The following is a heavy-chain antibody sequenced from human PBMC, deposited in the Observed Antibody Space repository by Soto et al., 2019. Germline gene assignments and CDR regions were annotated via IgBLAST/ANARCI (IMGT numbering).Heavy chain of an antibody. V-gene: IGHV1-18*01. CDR2: ISAYNGST. CDR1: GYTFTNYG. Sequence: QVQLVQSGAEVKKPGASVKVSCKASGYTFTNYGISWGRQAPGQGVEWMGWISAYNGSTKYAQKLPGRVTMTTDTSTSTAYMELRSLRSDDTAVYFFASDSPPVDYWGQGTLVTVSS. J-gene: IGHJ4*02. CDR3: ASDSPPVDY.